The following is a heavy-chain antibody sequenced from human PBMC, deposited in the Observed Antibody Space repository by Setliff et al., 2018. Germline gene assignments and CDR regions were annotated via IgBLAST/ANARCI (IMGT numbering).Heavy chain of an antibody. D-gene: IGHD4-4*01. CDR2: IHYSGST. Sequence: PSETLSLTCTVSGGSISSHYWSWIRQPPSKGLEWIGNIHYSGSTNYNPSLNSRVTISMDTSKNQFSLKLSSVTAADTAVYYCASYRQDVNYWGQGTLVTVSS. CDR3: ASYRQDVNY. J-gene: IGHJ4*02. CDR1: GGSISSHY. V-gene: IGHV4-59*08.